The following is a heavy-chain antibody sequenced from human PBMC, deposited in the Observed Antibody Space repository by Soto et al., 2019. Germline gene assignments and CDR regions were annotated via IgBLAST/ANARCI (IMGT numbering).Heavy chain of an antibody. D-gene: IGHD2-15*01. CDR3: AKDLGGNSPPDMVVAPLFDY. J-gene: IGHJ4*02. CDR1: GFTFSSYA. Sequence: GGSLRLSCAASGFTFSSYAMSWVRQAPGKGLEWVSAISGSGGSTYYADSVKGRFTISRDNSKNTLYLQMNSLRAEDTAVYYCAKDLGGNSPPDMVVAPLFDYWGQGTLVTVSS. CDR2: ISGSGGST. V-gene: IGHV3-23*01.